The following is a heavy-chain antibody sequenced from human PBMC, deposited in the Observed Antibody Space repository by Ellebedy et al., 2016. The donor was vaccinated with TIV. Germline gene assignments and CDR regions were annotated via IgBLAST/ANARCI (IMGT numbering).Heavy chain of an antibody. Sequence: PGGSLRLSCVASGFTFSSHVMNWVRQAPGKGLEWVSSIGASGTDKYYADSVKGRFTISRDHAKNSLYLQMDSLRAEDTAVFYCARDTAMNYWGLGTLVTVSS. V-gene: IGHV3-21*01. D-gene: IGHD5-18*01. J-gene: IGHJ4*02. CDR2: IGASGTDK. CDR1: GFTFSSHV. CDR3: ARDTAMNY.